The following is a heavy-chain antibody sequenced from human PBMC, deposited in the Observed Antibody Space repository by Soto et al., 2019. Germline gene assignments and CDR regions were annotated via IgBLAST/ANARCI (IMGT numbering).Heavy chain of an antibody. CDR3: ASGRDYDSSGPGDYYYGMDV. V-gene: IGHV1-69*06. CDR2: IIPIFGTA. CDR1: GGTFSSYA. J-gene: IGHJ6*02. Sequence: QVQLVQSGAEVKKPGSSVKVSCKASGGTFSSYAISWVRQAPGQGLEWMGGIIPIFGTANYAQKFQGRVTITADKSTSTAYMELSGLRSEDTAVNYCASGRDYDSSGPGDYYYGMDVWGQGTTVTVSS. D-gene: IGHD3-22*01.